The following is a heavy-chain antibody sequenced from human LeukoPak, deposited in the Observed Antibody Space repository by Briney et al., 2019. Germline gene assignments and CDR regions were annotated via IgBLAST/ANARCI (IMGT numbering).Heavy chain of an antibody. J-gene: IGHJ4*02. V-gene: IGHV3-30*02. CDR3: ASGGTYSGYFSY. Sequence: PGGSLRLSCAASGFTFSSYAMHWVRQAPGKGLEWVAFIRADGSNKYYADAVKGRFTISRDNSKNTLYLQMNSLRPEDTAVYYCASGGTYSGYFSYWGQGTLVIVSS. D-gene: IGHD1-26*01. CDR1: GFTFSSYA. CDR2: IRADGSNK.